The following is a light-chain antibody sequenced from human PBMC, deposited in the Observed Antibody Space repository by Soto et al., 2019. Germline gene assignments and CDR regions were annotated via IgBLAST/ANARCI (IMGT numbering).Light chain of an antibody. CDR1: QSVSSN. CDR2: GAS. CDR3: QQYNNWPMYT. V-gene: IGKV3-15*01. Sequence: EIVMTQSPATLSVSPGERATISCRASQSVSSNLAWYQQKPGQAPRLLIYGASTRATGIPARFSGSGSGTEFTLTISSLQSEDCAVFYCQQYNNWPMYTFGQWTKLEIK. J-gene: IGKJ2*01.